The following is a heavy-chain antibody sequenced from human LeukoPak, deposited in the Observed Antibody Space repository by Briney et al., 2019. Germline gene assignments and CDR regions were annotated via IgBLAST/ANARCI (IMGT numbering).Heavy chain of an antibody. CDR2: INWNGGST. CDR1: GFTFDDYG. V-gene: IGHV3-20*01. J-gene: IGHJ3*02. Sequence: PGGSLRLSCAASGFTFDDYGMSWVRQAPGKGLEWVSGINWNGGSTGYADSVKGRFTISRDNAKNSLYLQMNSLRAEDTALYHCAREETTDYYGSGRGAFDIWGQGTMVTVS. D-gene: IGHD3-10*01. CDR3: AREETTDYYGSGRGAFDI.